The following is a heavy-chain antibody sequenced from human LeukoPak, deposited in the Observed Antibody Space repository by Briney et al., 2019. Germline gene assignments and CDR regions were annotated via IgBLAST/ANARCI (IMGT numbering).Heavy chain of an antibody. J-gene: IGHJ4*02. CDR3: ARDQEGFDY. V-gene: IGHV1-46*01. Sequence: ASVNVSCTASGYTFTNNYLHWVRQAPGQGLEWMGMIYPRDGSTSYAQNFQGRVTVTRDTSTTTVHMELRGLRSEDTAVYYCARDQEGFDYWGQGTVVTVSS. CDR2: IYPRDGST. CDR1: GYTFTNNY.